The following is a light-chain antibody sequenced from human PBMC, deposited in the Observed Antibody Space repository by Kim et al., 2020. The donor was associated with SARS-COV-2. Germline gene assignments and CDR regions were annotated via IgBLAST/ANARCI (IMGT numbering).Light chain of an antibody. CDR3: QQYNNWPLT. CDR2: GAS. V-gene: IGKV3-15*01. CDR1: QSVSSN. J-gene: IGKJ4*01. Sequence: VSPGERATRSCRASQSVSSNLAWYHQKPGQAPRLLIYGASTRATGIPVRFSGSGSGTEFTLTISNLQSEDFAVYYCQQYNNWPLTFGGGTKVDIK.